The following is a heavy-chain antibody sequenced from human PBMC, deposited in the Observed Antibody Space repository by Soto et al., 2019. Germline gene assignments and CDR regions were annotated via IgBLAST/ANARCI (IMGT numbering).Heavy chain of an antibody. Sequence: SETLSLTCTVSGGSVSSGSYYWSWIRQPPGKGLEWIGYIYYSGSTYYNPSLKSRVTISIDTSKNQFSLKLSSVTAADTAVYYCARGMTTVTTLDYWGQGTLVTVS. CDR3: ARGMTTVTTLDY. V-gene: IGHV4-61*01. CDR2: IYYSGST. CDR1: GGSVSSGSYY. D-gene: IGHD4-4*01. J-gene: IGHJ4*02.